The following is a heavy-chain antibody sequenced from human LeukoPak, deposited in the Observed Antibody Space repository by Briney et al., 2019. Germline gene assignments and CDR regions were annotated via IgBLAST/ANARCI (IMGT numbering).Heavy chain of an antibody. CDR3: TREGGDITAPADFDY. Sequence: ASVTVSCKASGYTFIGYYMHWVRQAPGQGLEWVGWINPNSGGTNYAQKFQGRVTMTWDTSINTAYIELSRLRSDDTAVYYYTREGGDITAPADFDYWGQGTLVTVSS. D-gene: IGHD6-13*01. CDR2: INPNSGGT. CDR1: GYTFIGYY. V-gene: IGHV1-2*02. J-gene: IGHJ4*02.